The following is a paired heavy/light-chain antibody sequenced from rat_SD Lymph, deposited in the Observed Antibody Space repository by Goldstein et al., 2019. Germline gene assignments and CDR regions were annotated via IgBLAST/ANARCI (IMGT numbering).Light chain of an antibody. V-gene: IGKV4S7*01. CDR3: HQWSSTPRT. CDR2: ETS. Sequence: EIVLTQSPTTMAASPGEKVTITCRASSSVSYMYWYQQKSGASPKPWIYETSKLASGVPDRFSGSGSGTSYSFTISSMETEDAATYYCHQWSSTPRTFGGGTKLELK. J-gene: IGKJ1*01. CDR1: SSVSY.
Heavy chain of an antibody. CDR1: GFTFSDYY. CDR3: TTDTYYSGDDFDY. CDR2: ISYDGGST. J-gene: IGHJ2*01. Sequence: EVQLVESGGGLVQPGRSLKLSCAASGFTFSDYYMAWVRQAPTKGLEWVASISYDGGSTYYRDSVKGRFTISRDNAKSSLYLQMDSLRSEDTATYYCTTDTYYSGDDFDYWGQGVMVTVSS. D-gene: IGHD1-1*01. V-gene: IGHV5-20*01.